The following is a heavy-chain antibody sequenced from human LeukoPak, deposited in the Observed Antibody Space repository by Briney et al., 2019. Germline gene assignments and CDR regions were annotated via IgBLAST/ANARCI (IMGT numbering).Heavy chain of an antibody. J-gene: IGHJ4*02. CDR3: ARGGFTGTSCPYFDY. V-gene: IGHV3-74*01. Sequence: GGSLRLPCAASGFTFSNYWMHWVRQAPGKGLVWVSRISGDESSTTYADSVKGRFTISRDNAKNTLYLKMNTLRAEDTAIYFCARGGFTGTSCPYFDYWGQGTLVTVSS. D-gene: IGHD2-2*01. CDR1: GFTFSNYW. CDR2: ISGDESST.